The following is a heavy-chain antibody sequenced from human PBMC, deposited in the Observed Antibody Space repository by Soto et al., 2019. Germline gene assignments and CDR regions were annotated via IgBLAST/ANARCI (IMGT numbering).Heavy chain of an antibody. D-gene: IGHD3-10*01. V-gene: IGHV3-30-3*01. CDR1: GFTFSSSA. J-gene: IGHJ4*02. CDR3: ARDSPQGIDY. Sequence: QVQLVESGGGVVQPGRSLRLSCAASGFTFSSSAMHWVRQAPGKGLEWVAGIAYDGSNKYHADSVKGRFTISRDNSKNTLYVQMNSLRGEDTAVYYCARDSPQGIDYWDQGALVTVSS. CDR2: IAYDGSNK.